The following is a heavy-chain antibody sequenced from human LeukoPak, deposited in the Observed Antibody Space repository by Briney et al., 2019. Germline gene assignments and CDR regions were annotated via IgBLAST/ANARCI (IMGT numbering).Heavy chain of an antibody. J-gene: IGHJ6*04. V-gene: IGHV3-48*04. CDR1: GFTFSSYG. CDR2: ISSSGSTI. Sequence: PWGSLRLSCAASGFTFSSYGMSWVRQAPGKGLEWVSYISSSGSTIYYADSVKGRFTISRDNAKNSLYLQMNSLRAEDTAVYYCAELGITTIGGVWGKGTTVTISS. D-gene: IGHD3-10*02. CDR3: AELGITTIGGV.